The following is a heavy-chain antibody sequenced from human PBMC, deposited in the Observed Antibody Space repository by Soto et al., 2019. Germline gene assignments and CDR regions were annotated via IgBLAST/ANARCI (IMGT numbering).Heavy chain of an antibody. CDR2: ISGSGGST. J-gene: IGHJ2*01. Sequence: GGSLRLSCAASGFTFSSYAMSWVRQAPGKGLEWVSAISGSGGSTYYADSVKGRFTISRDNSKNTLYLQKNSLRAEDTAVYYCARTSSSYWYFDLWGRGTLVTVSS. CDR3: ARTSSSYWYFDL. V-gene: IGHV3-23*01. CDR1: GFTFSSYA.